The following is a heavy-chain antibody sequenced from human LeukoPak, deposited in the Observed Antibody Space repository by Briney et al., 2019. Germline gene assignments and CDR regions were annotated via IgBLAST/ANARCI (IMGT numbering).Heavy chain of an antibody. CDR2: ISGSGGST. V-gene: IGHV3-23*01. D-gene: IGHD5-18*01. CDR3: AKTPSYGYLGGD. Sequence: GGSLRLSCAASGFTFSSYAMGWVRQAPGKGLEWVSAISGSGGSTYYADSVEGRFTIPRDNSKHTLYLQMNSLRAEDTAVYYCAKTPSYGYLGGDWGQGTLVTVSS. J-gene: IGHJ4*02. CDR1: GFTFSSYA.